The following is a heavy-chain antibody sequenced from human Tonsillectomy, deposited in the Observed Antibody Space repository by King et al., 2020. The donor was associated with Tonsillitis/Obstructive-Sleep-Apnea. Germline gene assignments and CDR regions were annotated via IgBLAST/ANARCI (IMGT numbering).Heavy chain of an antibody. Sequence: GQLVQSGSELKKPGASVKVSCQASGYPFTRYAIHWVRQAPGHGLEWMVCITTNTGNPTYAQGFTGRFVFSLDTSVSTAYLQISSLKAEDTAVYDCAVWGRYETSGYYPDVFHMWGQGTMVTVSS. CDR2: ITTNTGNP. J-gene: IGHJ3*02. CDR1: GYPFTRYA. D-gene: IGHD3-22*01. V-gene: IGHV7-4-1*02. CDR3: AVWGRYETSGYYPDVFHM.